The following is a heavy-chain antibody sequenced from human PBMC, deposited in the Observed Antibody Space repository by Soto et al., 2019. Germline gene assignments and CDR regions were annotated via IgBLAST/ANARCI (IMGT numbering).Heavy chain of an antibody. D-gene: IGHD3-3*01. CDR1: GFTFSNAW. CDR2: IKSKTDGGTT. CDR3: TTGATLTYYDFWSGSDIDY. V-gene: IGHV3-15*01. J-gene: IGHJ4*02. Sequence: LRLSCAASGFTFSNAWMSWVRQAPGKGLEWVGRIKSKTDGGTTDYAAPVKGRFTISRDDSKNTLYLQMNSLKTEDTAVYYCTTGATLTYYDFWSGSDIDYWGQGTLVTVSS.